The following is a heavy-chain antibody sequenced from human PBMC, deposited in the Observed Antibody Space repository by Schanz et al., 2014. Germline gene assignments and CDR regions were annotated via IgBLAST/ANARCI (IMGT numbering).Heavy chain of an antibody. CDR2: IKSKVDGGTT. CDR3: STDLTAVDYDAIGL. CDR1: GFTVSNSY. J-gene: IGHJ3*01. Sequence: VQLVESGGGVVRPGGSLRLSCAASGFTVSNSYIHWVRQAPGKGLEWVGRIKSKVDGGTTDNAAPVQGRFTISRDDSKNTLHLQMNSLKTEDTAVYYCSTDLTAVDYDAIGLWGQGTMVTVSS. D-gene: IGHD4-17*01. V-gene: IGHV3-15*01.